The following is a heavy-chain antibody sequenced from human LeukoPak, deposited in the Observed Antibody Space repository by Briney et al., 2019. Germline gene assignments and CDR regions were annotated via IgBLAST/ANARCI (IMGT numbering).Heavy chain of an antibody. CDR2: ISAYNGNT. CDR3: ARVLAYCSSTSCHDY. J-gene: IGHJ4*02. D-gene: IGHD2-2*01. CDR1: GYTFTSYA. Sequence: ASVKVSCKASGYTFTSYAMHWVRQAPGQRLEWMGWISAYNGNTDYAQKLQGRVTMTTDTSTSTAYMELTSLRSDDTAVYYCARVLAYCSSTSCHDYWGQGTLVTVSS. V-gene: IGHV1-18*01.